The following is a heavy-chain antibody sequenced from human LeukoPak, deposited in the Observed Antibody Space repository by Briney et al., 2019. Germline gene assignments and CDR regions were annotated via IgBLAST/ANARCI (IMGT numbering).Heavy chain of an antibody. D-gene: IGHD3-22*01. CDR2: ISSSSSYI. J-gene: IGHJ6*03. V-gene: IGHV3-21*01. CDR1: GFTFSSYS. CDR3: ARDSGYSVYMDV. Sequence: GGSLRLSCAASGFTFSSYSMNWVRQAPGKGLEWVSSISSSSSYIYYAASVKGRFTISRDNAKNSLYLQMNSLRAEDTAVYYCARDSGYSVYMDVWGKGTTVTVSS.